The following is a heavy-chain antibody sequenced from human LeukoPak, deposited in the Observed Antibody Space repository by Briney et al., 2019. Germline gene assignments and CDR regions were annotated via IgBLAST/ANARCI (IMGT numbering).Heavy chain of an antibody. J-gene: IGHJ4*02. CDR2: ISGSGGST. D-gene: IGHD3-22*01. Sequence: GGSLTLSCAASGFTFSSYAMSWVRQAPGKGLEWVSAISGSGGSTYYADSVKGRFTISRDNSKNTLYLQMNSLRAEDTAVYYCAKDKVYDSSGYFDHWGQGTLVTVSS. CDR1: GFTFSSYA. V-gene: IGHV3-23*01. CDR3: AKDKVYDSSGYFDH.